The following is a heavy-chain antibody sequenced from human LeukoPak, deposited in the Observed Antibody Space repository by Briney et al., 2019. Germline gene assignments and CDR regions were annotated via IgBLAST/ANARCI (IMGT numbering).Heavy chain of an antibody. J-gene: IGHJ4*02. D-gene: IGHD3-22*01. V-gene: IGHV1-18*01. CDR2: ISAYNGNT. CDR3: ARDGYYYDSSGYYSDY. Sequence: ASVKVSCKASGYTFTSYGISWVRQAPGQGLEWMGWISAYNGNTNYAQKLKGRVTMTTDTSTSTAYMELRSLRSDDTAVYYCARDGYYYDSSGYYSDYWGQGTLVTVSS. CDR1: GYTFTSYG.